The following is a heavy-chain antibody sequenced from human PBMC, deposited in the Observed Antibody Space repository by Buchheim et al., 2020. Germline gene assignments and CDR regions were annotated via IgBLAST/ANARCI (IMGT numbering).Heavy chain of an antibody. CDR1: GFTFSSYG. J-gene: IGHJ3*02. Sequence: QVQLVESGGGVVQPGRSLRLSCAASGFTFSSYGMHWVRQAPGKGLEWVAVISYDGSNKYYAASVKGRFTISRDNSKKTPYLQMNSLRAEDTAVYYCAKVSALWFGENEGAFDIWGQGT. V-gene: IGHV3-30*18. CDR2: ISYDGSNK. CDR3: AKVSALWFGENEGAFDI. D-gene: IGHD3-10*01.